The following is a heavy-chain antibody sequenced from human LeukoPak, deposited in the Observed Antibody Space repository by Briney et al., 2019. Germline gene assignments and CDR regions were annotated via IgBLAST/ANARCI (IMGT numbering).Heavy chain of an antibody. CDR2: IFSGGNT. CDR1: GASISSSRSF. J-gene: IGHJ4*02. CDR3: ARPQLGSSAGYVDY. V-gene: IGHV4-39*01. D-gene: IGHD3-9*01. Sequence: PSETLSLTCTVSGASISSSRSFWGWIRQPPGKGLEWIVSIFSGGNTYYNPSLNSRVSISIDTSKNQLSLRLSSVTAADTAFYFCARPQLGSSAGYVDYWGQGILVTVSS.